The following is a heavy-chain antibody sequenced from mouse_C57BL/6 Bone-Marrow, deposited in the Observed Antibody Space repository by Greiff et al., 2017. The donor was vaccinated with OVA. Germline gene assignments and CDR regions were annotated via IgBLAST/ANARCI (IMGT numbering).Heavy chain of an antibody. Sequence: QVQLQQSGAELVRPGTSVKVSCKASGYAFTNYLIEWVKQRPGQGLEWIGVINPGSGGTNYNEKFKGKATLTADQSSSTAYMQLSSLTSEDSAVYFCARNYYGTFFAYWGQGTLVTVSA. CDR2: INPGSGGT. CDR1: GYAFTNYL. D-gene: IGHD1-1*01. V-gene: IGHV1-54*01. CDR3: ARNYYGTFFAY. J-gene: IGHJ3*01.